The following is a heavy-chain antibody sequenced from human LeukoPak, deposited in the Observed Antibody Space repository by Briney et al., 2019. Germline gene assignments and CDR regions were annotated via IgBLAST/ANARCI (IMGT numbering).Heavy chain of an antibody. CDR3: ARDGPWFGESTGWFDP. CDR2: ISYDGSNK. V-gene: IGHV3-30-3*01. Sequence: GRSLRLSCAASGFTFSSYAMHWVRQAPGKGLEWVAVISYDGSNKYYADSVKGRFTISRDNSKNTLYLQMNSLRAEDTAVYYCARDGPWFGESTGWFDPWGQGTLVTVSS. D-gene: IGHD3-10*01. J-gene: IGHJ5*02. CDR1: GFTFSSYA.